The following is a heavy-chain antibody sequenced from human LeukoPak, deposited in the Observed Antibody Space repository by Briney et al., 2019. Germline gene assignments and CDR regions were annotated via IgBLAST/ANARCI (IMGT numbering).Heavy chain of an antibody. Sequence: SETLSLTCAVYGGSFSGYYWSWIRQPPGKGLEWIGEINHSGSTNYNPSLKSRVTISVDTSKNQFSLKLSSVTAADAAVYYCARKPYYFDYWGQGNLVTVSS. V-gene: IGHV4-34*01. CDR1: GGSFSGYY. J-gene: IGHJ4*02. CDR3: ARKPYYFDY. CDR2: INHSGST.